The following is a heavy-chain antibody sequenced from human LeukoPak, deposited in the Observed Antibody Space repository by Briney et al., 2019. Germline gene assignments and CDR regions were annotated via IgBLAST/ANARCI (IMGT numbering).Heavy chain of an antibody. CDR3: ASGPYYGSGSYYRGYYYYMDV. CDR2: IIPIFGTA. CDR1: GGTFSSYA. D-gene: IGHD3-10*01. J-gene: IGHJ6*03. Sequence: GASVKVSCKASGGTFSSYAISWVRQAPGQGLEWMGGIIPIFGTANYAQKFQGRVTITADESTSTAYMELSSLRSEDTAVYYCASGPYYGSGSYYRGYYYYMDVWGKGTTVTISS. V-gene: IGHV1-69*13.